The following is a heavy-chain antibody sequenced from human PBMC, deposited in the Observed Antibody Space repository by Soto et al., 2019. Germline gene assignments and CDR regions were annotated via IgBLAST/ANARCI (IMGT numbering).Heavy chain of an antibody. CDR1: GLTFSLFA. Sequence: HPGGSLRLSCAASGLTFSLFAMHWLRQAPGGRLEWVAVISNDGGNKYYADSVKGRFTISRDNSRNTLYLQMNSLRAEDTAVYYCARGGTGATRNWFDPWGQGTLVTVSS. CDR2: ISNDGGNK. CDR3: ARGGTGATRNWFDP. D-gene: IGHD1-7*01. V-gene: IGHV3-30-3*01. J-gene: IGHJ5*02.